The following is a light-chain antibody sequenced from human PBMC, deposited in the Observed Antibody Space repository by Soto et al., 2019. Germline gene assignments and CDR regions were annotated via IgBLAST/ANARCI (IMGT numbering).Light chain of an antibody. Sequence: QSVLTQPHSVSGAPGQRVTISCTGSSSNIGAGYDVHWYQQLPGTAPKLLIYGNSNRPSGVPDRFSDAKSGTSASLAITGLQADDEADYYCQSYDSSLSGNVVFGGGTKLTVL. V-gene: IGLV1-40*01. CDR3: QSYDSSLSGNVV. CDR2: GNS. CDR1: SSNIGAGYD. J-gene: IGLJ2*01.